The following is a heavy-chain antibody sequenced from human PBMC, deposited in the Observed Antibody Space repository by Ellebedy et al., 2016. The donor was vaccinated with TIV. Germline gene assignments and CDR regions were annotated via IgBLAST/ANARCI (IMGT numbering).Heavy chain of an antibody. CDR1: GFTFNLYW. Sequence: GGSLRLSXEASGFTFNLYWMNWVRQAPGKGLEWVANINEDGSKIHYVDSVKGRFTISRDNAKKSLYLQMNSLRGEDTAVYYCVRAMHYWGQGTLVTVSS. CDR3: VRAMHY. CDR2: INEDGSKI. V-gene: IGHV3-7*01. J-gene: IGHJ4*02.